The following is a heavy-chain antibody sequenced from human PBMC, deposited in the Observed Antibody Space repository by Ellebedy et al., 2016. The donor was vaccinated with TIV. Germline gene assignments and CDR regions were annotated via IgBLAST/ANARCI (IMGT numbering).Heavy chain of an antibody. D-gene: IGHD2/OR15-2a*01. Sequence: GESLKISCTGSGYSFTSYWISWVRQMPGNGLEWMCIINPADSDTSYNPSFQGQVTISADKSISTAYLHLSSLKASDTAMYYCAREGVDPQNIVVVTPYYFDYWGQGKLVTVSS. V-gene: IGHV5-51*01. CDR2: INPADSDT. CDR3: AREGVDPQNIVVVTPYYFDY. CDR1: GYSFTSYW. J-gene: IGHJ4*02.